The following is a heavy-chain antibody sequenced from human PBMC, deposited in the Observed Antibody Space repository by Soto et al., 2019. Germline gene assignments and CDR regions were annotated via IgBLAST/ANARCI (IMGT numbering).Heavy chain of an antibody. CDR3: ARHRDCSSTSCYVGHFDY. J-gene: IGHJ4*02. CDR2: IYYSGST. Sequence: QVQLQESGPGLVKPSETLSLTCTVSGGSISSYYWSWIRQPPGKGLEWIGYIYYSGSTNYNPSLKSRVTLPVDTSKNQFSLKLSSVTAADTAVYYCARHRDCSSTSCYVGHFDYWGQGTLVTVSS. V-gene: IGHV4-59*08. D-gene: IGHD2-2*01. CDR1: GGSISSYY.